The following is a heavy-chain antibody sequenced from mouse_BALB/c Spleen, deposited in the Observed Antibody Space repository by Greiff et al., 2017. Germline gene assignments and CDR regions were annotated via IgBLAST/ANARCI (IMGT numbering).Heavy chain of an antibody. Sequence: EVQLVESGGGLVQPGGSLKLSCAASGFTFSSYTMSWVRQTPEKRLEWVAYISNGGGSTYYPDTVKGRFTISRDNAKNTLYLQMSSLKSEDTAMYYCARHYYYYGSSYAFDYWGQGTTLTVSS. V-gene: IGHV5-12-2*01. CDR2: ISNGGGST. CDR1: GFTFSSYT. D-gene: IGHD1-1*01. J-gene: IGHJ2*01. CDR3: ARHYYYYGSSYAFDY.